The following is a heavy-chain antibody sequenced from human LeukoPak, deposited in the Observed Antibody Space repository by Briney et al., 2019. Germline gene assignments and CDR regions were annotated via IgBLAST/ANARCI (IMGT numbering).Heavy chain of an antibody. D-gene: IGHD3-16*01. V-gene: IGHV3-53*05. CDR3: ARDEVGVWGSCPH. Sequence: PGGSLRLSCAASGFTVSSNYMGWVRQAPGEGLEGVSVIYSGGSTYYADSVKGRFTISRDNSKNTLYLQMNSLRTEDTAVYYCARDEVGVWGSCPHWGQGTLVTVSS. J-gene: IGHJ4*02. CDR2: IYSGGST. CDR1: GFTVSSNY.